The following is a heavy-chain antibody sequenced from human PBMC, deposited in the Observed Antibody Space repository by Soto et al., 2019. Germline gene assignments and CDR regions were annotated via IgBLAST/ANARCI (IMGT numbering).Heavy chain of an antibody. J-gene: IGHJ4*02. CDR1: GGSINDFY. CDR3: ARVGGVAARTFDY. V-gene: IGHV4-59*01. CDR2: IYYSGST. D-gene: IGHD6-6*01. Sequence: SETLSLTCTVSGGSINDFYWSWIRQPPGKGLEWIGYIYYSGSTDYNPSLKGRVTISVDTSKNQFSLKLRSVTAADTAVYYCARVGGVAARTFDYWGQGTVGTVSP.